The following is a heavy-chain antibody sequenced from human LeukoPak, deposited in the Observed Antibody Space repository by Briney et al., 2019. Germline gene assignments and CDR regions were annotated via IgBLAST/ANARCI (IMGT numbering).Heavy chain of an antibody. D-gene: IGHD5-18*01. CDR1: GGSISSGDYY. Sequence: PSETLSLTCTVSGGSISSGDYYWSWIRQPPGKGLEWIGYIYYSGSTYYNPSLKSRVTISVDTSKNQFSLKLSSVTAADTAVYYCARVRDTARRPFDYWGQGTLVTVSS. CDR2: IYYSGST. CDR3: ARVRDTARRPFDY. J-gene: IGHJ4*02. V-gene: IGHV4-30-4*01.